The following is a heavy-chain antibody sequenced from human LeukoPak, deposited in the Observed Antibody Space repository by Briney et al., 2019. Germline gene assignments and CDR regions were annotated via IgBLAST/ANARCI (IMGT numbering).Heavy chain of an antibody. V-gene: IGHV3-30*02. CDR2: IRYDGSNK. CDR1: GFTFSSYG. J-gene: IGHJ6*03. Sequence: GRSLRLSCAASGFTFSSYGMHWVRQAPGKGLEWVAFIRYDGSNKYDADSVKGRFTISRDNSKNTLYLQMNSLRVEDTAVYYCAKDHYYGSGSYYNDNYMDVWGKGTTVTISS. D-gene: IGHD3-10*01. CDR3: AKDHYYGSGSYYNDNYMDV.